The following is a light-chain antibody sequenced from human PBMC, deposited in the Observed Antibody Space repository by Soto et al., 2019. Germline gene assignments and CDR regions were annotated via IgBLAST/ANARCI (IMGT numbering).Light chain of an antibody. V-gene: IGKV3-20*01. CDR2: GAS. CDR3: QQYGNSPWT. J-gene: IGKJ1*01. Sequence: EIVLTQSPGTLSLSPGERATLSCRASQSVSSSYLAWYQQKPGQAPRLLIYGASSRATGIPDRLSGSGSGTDFTLTIRRLEPEAVAVYYCQQYGNSPWTFGQGTKVEIK. CDR1: QSVSSSY.